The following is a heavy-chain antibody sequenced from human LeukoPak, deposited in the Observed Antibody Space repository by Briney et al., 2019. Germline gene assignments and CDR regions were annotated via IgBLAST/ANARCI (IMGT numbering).Heavy chain of an antibody. V-gene: IGHV3-74*01. CDR2: INGDGSTT. J-gene: IGHJ3*01. Sequence: PGGSLRLSCAASGFSFRSCWMHWGREAPGKELVWVSRINGDGSTTNYADSVRARFTISRANAKNTLYLQMNSLRADDSAVYFCASLVGGYYPPVEAFDVWGQGTMVTVSS. D-gene: IGHD3-3*01. CDR3: ASLVGGYYPPVEAFDV. CDR1: GFSFRSCW.